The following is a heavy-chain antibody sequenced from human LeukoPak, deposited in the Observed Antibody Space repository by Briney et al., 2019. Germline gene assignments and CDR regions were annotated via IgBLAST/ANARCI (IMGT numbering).Heavy chain of an antibody. CDR3: AREWNKYGSGSYFKL. D-gene: IGHD3-10*01. V-gene: IGHV1-2*02. CDR2: ISTNSGST. J-gene: IGHJ4*02. CDR1: GYTFTSYD. Sequence: ASVTVSCKASGYTFTSYDINWVRQAPGQGLEWMGWISTNSGSTNFAQKFKGRVTMTRDTSIATAYMDLTTLRSDDTAVYYCAREWNKYGSGSYFKLWGQGTLVTVSS.